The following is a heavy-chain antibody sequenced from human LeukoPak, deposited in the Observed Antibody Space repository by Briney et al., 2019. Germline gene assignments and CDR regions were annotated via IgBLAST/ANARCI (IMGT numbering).Heavy chain of an antibody. V-gene: IGHV3-7*01. CDR3: ARDLTYGGNPVDY. CDR1: GFTFSSYW. Sequence: GGSLRLSCAASGFTFSSYWMSWVRQAPGKGLERVANIKQDGSEKYYVDSVKGRFTISRDNAKNSLYLQMNSLRAEDTAVYYRARDLTYGGNPVDYWGQGTLVTVSS. CDR2: IKQDGSEK. D-gene: IGHD4-23*01. J-gene: IGHJ4*02.